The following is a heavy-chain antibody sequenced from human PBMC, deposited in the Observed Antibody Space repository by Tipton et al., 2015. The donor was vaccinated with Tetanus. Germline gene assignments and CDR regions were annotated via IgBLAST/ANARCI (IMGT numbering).Heavy chain of an antibody. D-gene: IGHD5-24*01. J-gene: IGHJ4*02. CDR1: GYTLTNYG. Sequence: QLVQSGAEVKKPGASVKVSCKASGYTLTNYGINWVRQAPGQGLEWMGWDSGHSGNTVSARKVQSRVTMTTDTSTNTAYLELRSLRSDDTAVYFCARLVKQWLVPEVYWGQGALLIVS. V-gene: IGHV1-18*01. CDR3: ARLVKQWLVPEVY. CDR2: DSGHSGNT.